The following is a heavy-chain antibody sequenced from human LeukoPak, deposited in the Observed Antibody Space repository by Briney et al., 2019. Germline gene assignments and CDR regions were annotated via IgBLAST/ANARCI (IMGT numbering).Heavy chain of an antibody. CDR2: IYSGGST. CDR1: GFTVSSNY. Sequence: GGSLRLSCAASGFTVSSNYMSWVRQAPGKGLEWVSVIYSGGSTYYADSVKGRFTISRDNSKNTLYLQMNSLRAEDTAVYYCARDRPDILTGFDPWGKGTTVTISS. V-gene: IGHV3-53*01. CDR3: ARDRPDILTGFDP. J-gene: IGHJ6*04. D-gene: IGHD3-9*01.